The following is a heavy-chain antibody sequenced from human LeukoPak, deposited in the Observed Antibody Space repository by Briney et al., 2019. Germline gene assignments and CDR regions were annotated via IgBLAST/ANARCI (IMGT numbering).Heavy chain of an antibody. CDR3: ARSALGYCSSTSCYTPRHNWFDP. Sequence: RTGGSLRLSCAASGFTFSSYSMNWVRQAPGKGLEWVSSISSSSSYIYYADSVKGRFTISRDNAKNSLYLQMNSLRAEDTAVYYCARSALGYCSSTSCYTPRHNWFDPWGQGTLVTVSS. J-gene: IGHJ5*02. D-gene: IGHD2-2*02. V-gene: IGHV3-21*01. CDR1: GFTFSSYS. CDR2: ISSSSSYI.